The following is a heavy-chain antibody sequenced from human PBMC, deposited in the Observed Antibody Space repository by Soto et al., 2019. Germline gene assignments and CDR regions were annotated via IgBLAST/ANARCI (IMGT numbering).Heavy chain of an antibody. CDR1: GGSISSSNW. Sequence: QVQLQESGPGLVKPSGTLSLTCAVSGGSISSSNWWSWVRQPPGKGLEWIGEIYHSGSTNYNPSLTRRVTISVDKSTTQFSLKLSSVTAADTAVYYCGSKHARSGSPLDWFDPWGQGTLVTVSS. CDR3: GSKHARSGSPLDWFDP. CDR2: IYHSGST. D-gene: IGHD3-10*01. V-gene: IGHV4-4*02. J-gene: IGHJ5*02.